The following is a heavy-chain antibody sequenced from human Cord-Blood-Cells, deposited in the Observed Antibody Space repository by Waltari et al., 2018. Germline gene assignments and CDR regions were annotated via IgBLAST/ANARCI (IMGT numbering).Heavy chain of an antibody. V-gene: IGHV1-69*01. D-gene: IGHD6-6*01. CDR3: ARSDNSSSSHAFDI. J-gene: IGHJ3*02. CDR1: GGTFSTYA. CDR2: IIPIFGTA. Sequence: QVQLVQSGAEVKKPGSSVRVSCKYSGGTFSTYAICWVRQAPGQGLEWMGGIIPIFGTANYAQKFQGRVTITADESTGTAYMELSSLRSEDTAVYYFARSDNSSSSHAFDIWGQGTMVTVSS.